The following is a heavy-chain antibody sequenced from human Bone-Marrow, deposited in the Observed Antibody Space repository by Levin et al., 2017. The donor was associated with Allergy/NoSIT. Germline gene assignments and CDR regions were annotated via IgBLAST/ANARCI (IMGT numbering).Heavy chain of an antibody. CDR3: AKLAAAGPGGIENFDY. CDR2: ISWNSGSI. D-gene: IGHD6-13*01. J-gene: IGHJ4*02. CDR1: GITFRSAW. Sequence: PGGSLRLSCATSGITFRSAWMSWVQQAPGKGLEWVSGISWNSGSIGYADSVKGRFTISRDNAKNSLYLQMNSLRAEDTALYYCAKLAAAGPGGIENFDYWGQGTLVTVSS. V-gene: IGHV3-9*01.